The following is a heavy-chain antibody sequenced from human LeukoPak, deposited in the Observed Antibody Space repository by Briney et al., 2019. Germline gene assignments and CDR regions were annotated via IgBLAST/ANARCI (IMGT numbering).Heavy chain of an antibody. J-gene: IGHJ4*02. CDR1: GCTVSSNY. V-gene: IGHV3-66*01. Sequence: PGGSLRLSCAASGCTVSSNYMSWVRQAPGKGLEWVSVIYSGGSTYYADSVKGRFTISRDNSKNTLYLQMNSLRAEDTAVYYCARDRYSGYGDYSDYWGQGTLVTVSS. CDR2: IYSGGST. CDR3: ARDRYSGYGDYSDY. D-gene: IGHD4-17*01.